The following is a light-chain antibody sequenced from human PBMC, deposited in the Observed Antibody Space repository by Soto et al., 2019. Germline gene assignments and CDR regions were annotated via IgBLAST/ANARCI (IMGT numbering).Light chain of an antibody. CDR1: NSNIGTNS. CDR2: TTN. CDR3: AAWDDSLNGHV. J-gene: IGLJ1*01. V-gene: IGLV1-44*01. Sequence: QAVVTQPHSASGTPGQRVTISCSGSNSNIGTNSVHWFQQLPGTAPKLLISTTNQRPSGVPERFSGSKSGTSASLAISGLQSEDEADYYCAAWDDSLNGHVFGTGTKVTVL.